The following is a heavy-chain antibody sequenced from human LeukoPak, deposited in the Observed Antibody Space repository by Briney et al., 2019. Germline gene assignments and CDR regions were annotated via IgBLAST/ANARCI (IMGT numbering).Heavy chain of an antibody. CDR3: ARDGGIVGAAYFDY. J-gene: IGHJ4*02. V-gene: IGHV1-2*02. Sequence: AAVTVSCKASGYTFTGYYMHWLRQPPGQGLELVGWINPYSGGTNYAQKVQGRVPMTRDTSISTAYMELSRLRSDDTAVYYCARDGGIVGAAYFDYWSQGTLVTVSS. CDR1: GYTFTGYY. D-gene: IGHD1-26*01. CDR2: INPYSGGT.